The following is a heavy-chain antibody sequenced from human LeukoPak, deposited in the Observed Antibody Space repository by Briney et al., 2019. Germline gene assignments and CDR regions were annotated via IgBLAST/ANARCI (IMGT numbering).Heavy chain of an antibody. Sequence: PGRCIRLSCALYAFTLSTYWTNWVRPAPEKGREWVSSITSSVDIIYYADSVKGRFTVSRDDANNSPYLQMNSLAEEDMAVYYCAREVAGCGGDCLAPWGQGTLVTVSS. CDR3: AREVAGCGGDCLAP. CDR1: AFTLSTYW. D-gene: IGHD2-21*02. V-gene: IGHV3-48*03. J-gene: IGHJ5*02. CDR2: ITSSVDII.